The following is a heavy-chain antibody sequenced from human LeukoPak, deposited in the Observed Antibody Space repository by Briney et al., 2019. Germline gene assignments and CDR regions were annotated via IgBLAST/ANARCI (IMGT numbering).Heavy chain of an antibody. Sequence: SETLSLTCTVSGGSISSGSYYWSWIRQPAGKGLEWIGRIYTSGSTNYNPSLKSRVTISVDTSKNQFSLKLSSVTAADTAVYYCARDKSYYNENQKNYYYYMDVWGKGTTVTVSS. CDR2: IYTSGST. D-gene: IGHD3-10*01. V-gene: IGHV4-61*02. J-gene: IGHJ6*03. CDR3: ARDKSYYNENQKNYYYYMDV. CDR1: GGSISSGSYY.